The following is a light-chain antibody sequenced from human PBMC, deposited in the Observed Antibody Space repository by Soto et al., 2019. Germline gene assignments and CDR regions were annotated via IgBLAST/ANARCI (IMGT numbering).Light chain of an antibody. CDR2: GAS. Sequence: EIVMTQSPGTLSVSPGERATLSCRASQSVSSNLAWYQQKPGQAPRLLIYGASPRATGIPARFSGSGSGTEFTLTISSLQSEDFAVYYCQQYNNWPPFTFGPGTKVDIK. J-gene: IGKJ3*01. CDR1: QSVSSN. CDR3: QQYNNWPPFT. V-gene: IGKV3-15*01.